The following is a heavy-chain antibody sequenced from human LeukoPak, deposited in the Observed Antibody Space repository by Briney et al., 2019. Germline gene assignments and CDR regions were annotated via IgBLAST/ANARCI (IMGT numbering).Heavy chain of an antibody. J-gene: IGHJ4*02. V-gene: IGHV3-23*01. CDR2: ISGSGGST. D-gene: IGHD3-22*01. Sequence: GGSLRLSCAASGFTFSSYAMSWVRQAPGKGLEWVSAISGSGGSTYYADSVKGRFTISRDNSKNTLYLQMNSLRAEDTAVYYCAKYPRYYDDHGLFDYWGQGTLVTVSS. CDR1: GFTFSSYA. CDR3: AKYPRYYDDHGLFDY.